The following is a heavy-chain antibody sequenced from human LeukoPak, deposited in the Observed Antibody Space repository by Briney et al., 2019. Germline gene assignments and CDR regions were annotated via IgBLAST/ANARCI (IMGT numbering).Heavy chain of an antibody. CDR2: FDPEDGET. V-gene: IGHV1-24*01. J-gene: IGHJ6*02. Sequence: ASVKVSCKVSGYTLTELSMHWVRQAPGKGLEWMGGFDPEDGETIYAQKFQGRVTMTEDTSTDTAYVELSSLRSEDTAVYYCATGVVPYYYYGMDVWGQGTTVTVSS. CDR1: GYTLTELS. CDR3: ATGVVPYYYYGMDV. D-gene: IGHD3-3*01.